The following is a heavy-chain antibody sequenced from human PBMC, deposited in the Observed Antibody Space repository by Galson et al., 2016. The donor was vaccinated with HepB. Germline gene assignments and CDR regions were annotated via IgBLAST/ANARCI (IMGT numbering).Heavy chain of an antibody. Sequence: SVKVSCKASAYSFSSHGIAWVRQAPGQGLEWMGWISTHDGNTKYAQRFQDRVTMTTEASTTTAYMELRSLRSDDTAVYYCATTVPGFVIVVANFDSWGQGTLVTVSS. CDR3: ATTVPGFVIVVANFDS. D-gene: IGHD2-15*01. CDR1: AYSFSSHG. CDR2: ISTHDGNT. J-gene: IGHJ4*02. V-gene: IGHV1-18*01.